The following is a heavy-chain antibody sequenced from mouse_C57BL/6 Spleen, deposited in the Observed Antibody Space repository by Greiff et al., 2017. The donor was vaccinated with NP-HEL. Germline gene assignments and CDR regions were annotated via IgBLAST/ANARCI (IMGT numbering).Heavy chain of an antibody. Sequence: QVQLQQPGAELVMPGASVKLSCKASGYTFTSYWMHWVKQRPGQGLEWIGEIDPSDSYTNYNQKFKGKSTLTVDKSSSTAYMQLSSLTSEDSAVYYCARPLYYSYAMDYWGQGTSVTVSS. CDR2: IDPSDSYT. CDR3: ARPLYYSYAMDY. CDR1: GYTFTSYW. D-gene: IGHD1-1*01. V-gene: IGHV1-69*01. J-gene: IGHJ4*01.